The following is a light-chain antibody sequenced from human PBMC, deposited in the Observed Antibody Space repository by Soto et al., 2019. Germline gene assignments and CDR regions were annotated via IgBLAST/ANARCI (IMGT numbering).Light chain of an antibody. J-gene: IGLJ3*02. CDR2: HVN. CDR3: SSYGGSYTFEVL. V-gene: IGLV2-11*01. Sequence: QSALTQPRSVSGSPGQSVTISCTGTSSDVGGYNYVSWYQHHPGKAPKLMIYHVNKRPSGVPDRLSGSKSGNTASLTISGLQAEDEADYSCSSYGGSYTFEVLFGGGTKVTVL. CDR1: SSDVGGYNY.